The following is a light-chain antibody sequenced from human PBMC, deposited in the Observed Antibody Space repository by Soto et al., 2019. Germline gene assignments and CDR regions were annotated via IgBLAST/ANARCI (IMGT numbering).Light chain of an antibody. CDR3: QHYNSYSEA. CDR1: QSLSSSY. Sequence: ETVLTQSPGTLSLSPGERSTLSCRASQSLSSSYLVWYQQKPGQAPRLLIYGASSRATGIPDRFSGSGSGTEFTLTISSLQPDDFATYYCQHYNSYSEAFGQGTKVDIK. J-gene: IGKJ1*01. V-gene: IGKV3-20*01. CDR2: GAS.